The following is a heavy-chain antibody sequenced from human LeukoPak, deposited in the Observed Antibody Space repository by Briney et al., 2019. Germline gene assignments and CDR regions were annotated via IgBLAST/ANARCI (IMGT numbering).Heavy chain of an antibody. J-gene: IGHJ4*02. Sequence: SETLSLTCTVSGGSISSYYWSWIRQPPGKGLEWIGYTYYSGSTNYNPSLKSRVTISVDTSKNQFSLKLSSVTAADTAVYYCAREVASAGLDYWGQGTLVTVSS. CDR2: TYYSGST. D-gene: IGHD5-12*01. V-gene: IGHV4-59*01. CDR3: AREVASAGLDY. CDR1: GGSISSYY.